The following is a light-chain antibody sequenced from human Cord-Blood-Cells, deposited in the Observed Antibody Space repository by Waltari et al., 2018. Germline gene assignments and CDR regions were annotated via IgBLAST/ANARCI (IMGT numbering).Light chain of an antibody. CDR2: DAS. J-gene: IGKJ1*01. CDR3: QQYNSYST. CDR1: QSISSW. Sequence: DIQMTQSPSTLSASVGDRVPITCRASQSISSWLAWYQQTPGKAPKLLIYDASSLESGVPSRFSGSGSGTEFTLTISSLQPDDFATYYCQQYNSYSTFGQGTKVEIK. V-gene: IGKV1-5*01.